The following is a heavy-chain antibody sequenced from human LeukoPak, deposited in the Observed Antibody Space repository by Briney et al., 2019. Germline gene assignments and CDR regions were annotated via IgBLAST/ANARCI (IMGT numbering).Heavy chain of an antibody. CDR2: ISSSSSYI. V-gene: IGHV3-21*01. CDR1: GFTFSSYI. CDR3: ARGASEGEFDY. J-gene: IGHJ4*02. D-gene: IGHD3-16*01. Sequence: GGSLRLSCAASGFTFSSYIMNWVRQAPGKGLEWVSSISSSSSYIYYADSVKGRFTISRDNAKNSLYLQMNSLRAEDTAVYYCARGASEGEFDYWGQGTLVTVSS.